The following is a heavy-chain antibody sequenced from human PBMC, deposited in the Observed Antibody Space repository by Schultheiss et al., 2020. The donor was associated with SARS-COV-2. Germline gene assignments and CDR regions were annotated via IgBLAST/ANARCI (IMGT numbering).Heavy chain of an antibody. CDR3: ARGHPDILTCYCHDY. J-gene: IGHJ4*02. Sequence: SQTLSLTCTVSGGSISSYYWSWIRQPPGKGLEWIGYIYYSGSTNYNPSLKSRVTISVDTSKNQFSLKLSSVTAADTAVYYCARGHPDILTCYCHDYWGQGTLVTVSS. CDR1: GGSISSYY. D-gene: IGHD3-9*01. CDR2: IYYSGST. V-gene: IGHV4-59*01.